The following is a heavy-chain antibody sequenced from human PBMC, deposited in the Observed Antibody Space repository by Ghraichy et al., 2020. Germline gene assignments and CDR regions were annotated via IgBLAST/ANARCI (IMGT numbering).Heavy chain of an antibody. CDR1: GFTFSSYA. V-gene: IGHV3-33*01. CDR3: ARDSTYYYGSGTYYAGLRGGMDV. J-gene: IGHJ6*02. CDR2: IWYDGTYK. Sequence: GGSLRLSCAASGFTFSSYAMHWVRQAPGKGLEWVAVIWYDGTYKYYADSVKGRFTISRDNSKNTLYLQMNSLRAEDTTVYYCARDSTYYYGSGTYYAGLRGGMDVWGQGTTVTVSS. D-gene: IGHD3-10*01.